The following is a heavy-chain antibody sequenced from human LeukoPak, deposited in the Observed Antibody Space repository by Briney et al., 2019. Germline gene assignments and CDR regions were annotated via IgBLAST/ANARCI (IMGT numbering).Heavy chain of an antibody. Sequence: GGSLRLSCAASGFSVRNNYMTWVRQAPGKGLEWVSVIAGSDGFTQYADSVKGRFTISRDNSKNTVYLQMNRLRVEDTALYYCVRSLDYWGQGTLVTVSS. CDR2: IAGSDGFT. CDR1: GFSVRNNY. V-gene: IGHV3-53*01. CDR3: VRSLDY. J-gene: IGHJ4*02.